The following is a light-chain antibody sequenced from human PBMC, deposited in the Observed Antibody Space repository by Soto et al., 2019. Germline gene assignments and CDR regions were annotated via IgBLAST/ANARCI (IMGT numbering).Light chain of an antibody. Sequence: QSVLTQPASVSGSPGQSITISCTGTSSDVGSYNYVSWYQQHPGKAPKLMIYEVSNRPSGVSNRFSGSKSGNTASLTISGLQAEDEADYYCSSYTSSSTPLFGGGTKLTVL. CDR3: SSYTSSSTPL. V-gene: IGLV2-14*01. CDR1: SSDVGSYNY. CDR2: EVS. J-gene: IGLJ2*01.